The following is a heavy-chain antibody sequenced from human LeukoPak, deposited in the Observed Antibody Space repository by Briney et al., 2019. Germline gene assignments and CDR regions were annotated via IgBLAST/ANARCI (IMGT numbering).Heavy chain of an antibody. V-gene: IGHV3-33*01. CDR1: GFTFSSYG. D-gene: IGHD6-13*01. Sequence: PGGSLRLSCAASGFTFSSYGMHWVRQAPGKGLEWVALIWYDGSKKFYTDSVKGRFTISRDNSKNTLYLQMNSLRAEDTAVYYCARAAYNSSPDYWGQGTLVTVSS. CDR3: ARAAYNSSPDY. CDR2: IWYDGSKK. J-gene: IGHJ4*02.